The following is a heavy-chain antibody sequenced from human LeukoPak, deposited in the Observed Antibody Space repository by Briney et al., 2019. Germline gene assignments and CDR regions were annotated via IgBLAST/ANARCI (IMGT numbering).Heavy chain of an antibody. D-gene: IGHD4-17*01. V-gene: IGHV3-30*02. CDR2: IRYDGSNK. CDR1: GLTFSNYG. CDR3: ARDQYGDYMS. J-gene: IGHJ5*02. Sequence: GGSLRLSCAASGLTFSNYGMHWLRQAPGKGLEWVAFIRYDGSNKYYADSVKGRFTISRDNSKNTLYLQMNSLRAEDTAVYYCARDQYGDYMSWGQGTLVTVSS.